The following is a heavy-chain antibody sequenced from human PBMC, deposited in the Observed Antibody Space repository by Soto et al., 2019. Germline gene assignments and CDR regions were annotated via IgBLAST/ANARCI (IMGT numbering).Heavy chain of an antibody. CDR1: GYTLNEVA. Sequence: QVQLVQSGSEVKKPGASVKVSCKVSGYTLNEVAMHWVRQAPGKGLEWLGGFDPDEAETIYAQHFQGRGTLTEDTSTDTVYMEFSSLRSEDTALYFCTTYHGEYNVDHWGQGTLVTVSS. J-gene: IGHJ5*02. V-gene: IGHV1-24*01. CDR3: TTYHGEYNVDH. D-gene: IGHD4-17*01. CDR2: FDPDEAET.